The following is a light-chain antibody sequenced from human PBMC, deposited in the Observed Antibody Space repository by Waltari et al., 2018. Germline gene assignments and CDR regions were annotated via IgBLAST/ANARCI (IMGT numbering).Light chain of an antibody. V-gene: IGKV1-13*02. Sequence: AIQLTQSPSSLSASVGDRITITCRASQGISSTLAWYQRKLGKAPRLLIYDGSSLQSGVPSRFSGSGSGTDFTLTISSLQPEDFATYYCQQFHSYPLTFGGGTKVEIK. J-gene: IGKJ4*01. CDR1: QGISST. CDR2: DGS. CDR3: QQFHSYPLT.